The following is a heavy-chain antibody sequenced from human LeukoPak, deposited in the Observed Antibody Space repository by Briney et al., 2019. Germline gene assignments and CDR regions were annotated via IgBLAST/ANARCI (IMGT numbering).Heavy chain of an antibody. V-gene: IGHV3-30*02. CDR3: VQEAGAVAGRFDH. Sequence: PEGSLRLSCAASGFIFSNYGMHWVRQAPGKGLEWVTFIQYDVSSIYYADSVKGRFTISRDNSKNTVYLQMNSLRPEDTAVYYCVQEAGAVAGRFDHWGQGTLATVSS. CDR1: GFIFSNYG. CDR2: IQYDVSSI. J-gene: IGHJ4*02. D-gene: IGHD6-19*01.